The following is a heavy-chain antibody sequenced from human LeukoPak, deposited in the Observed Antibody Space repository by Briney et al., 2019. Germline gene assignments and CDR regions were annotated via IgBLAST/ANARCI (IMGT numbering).Heavy chain of an antibody. J-gene: IGHJ4*02. Sequence: SVKVSCKASGGTFSSYAISWVRPAPGQGLEWMGRIIPILGIANYAQKFQGRVTITADKSTSTAYMELSSLRSEDTAVYYCARARYCSGGSCYPNGWGQGTLVTVSS. V-gene: IGHV1-69*04. CDR1: GGTFSSYA. CDR3: ARARYCSGGSCYPNG. CDR2: IIPILGIA. D-gene: IGHD2-15*01.